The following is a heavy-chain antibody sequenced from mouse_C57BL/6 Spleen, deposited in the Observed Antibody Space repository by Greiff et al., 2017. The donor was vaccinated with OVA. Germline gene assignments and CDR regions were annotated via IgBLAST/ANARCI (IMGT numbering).Heavy chain of an antibody. Sequence: QVQLQQSGPGLVKPSQTLKLSCTVSGYAFSSSWMNWVRQRPGKGLVWIGRIYPGDGDTNYNGTFKGKATLTPDKSSSKAYMQLSSLTSEDAAVYFCARYGCDGYFDVWGTGTTVTVAS. CDR1: GYAFSSSW. D-gene: IGHD2-2*01. J-gene: IGHJ1*03. CDR2: IYPGDGDT. V-gene: IGHV1-82*01. CDR3: ARYGCDGYFDV.